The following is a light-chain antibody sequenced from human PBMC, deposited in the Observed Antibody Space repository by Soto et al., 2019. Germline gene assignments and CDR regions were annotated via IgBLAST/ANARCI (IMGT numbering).Light chain of an antibody. Sequence: QSALTQPASVSGSPGQSITISCTGTSNDVGGYRHVSWYQQHPGKAPELLILGVSNRPSGVSNRFSGSKSGNTASLTISGLQAEDEADYYCSSYTRGTTYVVFGGGTKLTVL. J-gene: IGLJ2*01. V-gene: IGLV2-14*01. CDR3: SSYTRGTTYVV. CDR1: SNDVGGYRH. CDR2: GVS.